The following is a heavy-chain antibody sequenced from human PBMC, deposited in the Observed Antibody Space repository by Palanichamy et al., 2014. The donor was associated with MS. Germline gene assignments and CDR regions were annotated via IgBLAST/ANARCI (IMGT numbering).Heavy chain of an antibody. Sequence: VQLQESGPGLVKPSQTLSLTCTVSGGSLSGGGYYWSWIRQHPGKGLEWIGYIYSNGITYYNPSLKSRTTISVDTSTDQFSLNLSSVTAADTAVYFCATRGTMMVEDDAYDIWGQGTMVTVSS. CDR2: IYSNGIT. D-gene: IGHD3-22*01. CDR1: GGSLSGGGYY. CDR3: ATRGTMMVEDDAYDI. V-gene: IGHV4-31*03. J-gene: IGHJ3*02.